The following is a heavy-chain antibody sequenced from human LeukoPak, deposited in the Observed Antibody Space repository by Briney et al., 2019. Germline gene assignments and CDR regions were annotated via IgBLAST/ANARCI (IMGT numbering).Heavy chain of an antibody. D-gene: IGHD2-2*01. Sequence: SETLSLTCTVSGGSISSYYWSWIRQPPGKGLEWIGYIYYSGSTNYNPSLKSQVTISVDTSKNQFSLKLSSVTAADTAVYYCARVGPDIVVIPAAPFDYWGQGTLVTVSS. V-gene: IGHV4-59*01. CDR2: IYYSGST. CDR3: ARVGPDIVVIPAAPFDY. CDR1: GGSISSYY. J-gene: IGHJ4*02.